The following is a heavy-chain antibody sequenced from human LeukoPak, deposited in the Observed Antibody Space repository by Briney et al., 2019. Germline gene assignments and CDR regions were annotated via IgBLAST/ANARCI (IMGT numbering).Heavy chain of an antibody. CDR2: IIPIFGTA. J-gene: IGHJ4*02. D-gene: IGHD3-22*01. V-gene: IGHV1-69*13. Sequence: ASVKVSCKASGGTFSSYAISWVRQAPGQGLEWMGGIIPIFGTANYAQKFQGRVTITAGESTSTAYMELSSLRSEDTAVYYCARDRRGYYDSSGYYNTFDYWGQGTLVTVSS. CDR3: ARDRRGYYDSSGYYNTFDY. CDR1: GGTFSSYA.